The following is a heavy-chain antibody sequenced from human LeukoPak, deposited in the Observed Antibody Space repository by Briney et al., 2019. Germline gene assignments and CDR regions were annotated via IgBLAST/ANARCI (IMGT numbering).Heavy chain of an antibody. CDR1: GFVFGHSW. CDR3: VRDRGYSTFDY. J-gene: IGHJ4*02. Sequence: GGSLRPSCEASGFVFGHSWMSWVRQAPGKGLEWVANINLDGSEINYLDSLTGRLTISRDNAKDSLYLQMNGLRAEDTAVYFCVRDRGYSTFDYWGQGTLVTVSS. V-gene: IGHV3-7*03. D-gene: IGHD3-22*01. CDR2: INLDGSEI.